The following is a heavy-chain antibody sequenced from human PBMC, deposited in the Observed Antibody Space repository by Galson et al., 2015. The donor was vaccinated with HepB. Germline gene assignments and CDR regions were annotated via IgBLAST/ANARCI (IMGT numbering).Heavy chain of an antibody. CDR3: ARVYSNYHHYYYYMDV. CDR1: GGTFSSYA. Sequence: SVKVSCKASGGTFSSYAISWVRQAPGQGLEWMGGIIPIFGTANYAQKFPGRVTITADESTSTAYKELSSLRSEDTAVYYCARVYSNYHHYYYYMDVWGKGTTVTVSS. CDR2: IIPIFGTA. J-gene: IGHJ6*03. V-gene: IGHV1-69*13. D-gene: IGHD4-11*01.